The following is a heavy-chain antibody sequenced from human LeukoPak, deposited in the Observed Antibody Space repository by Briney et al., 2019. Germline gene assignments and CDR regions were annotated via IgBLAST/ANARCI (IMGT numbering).Heavy chain of an antibody. CDR2: IRQDGSEK. Sequence: GGSLRLSCVGSGFFFRDYWMSWVRQAPGKGLEWVANIRQDGSEKYYVDSVKGRFTISRDNAKNSVYLDMNSPRAEDTAEYFRARDRDAKHAFDIWGQGTMVTVSS. V-gene: IGHV3-7*01. J-gene: IGHJ3*02. CDR3: ARDRDAKHAFDI. CDR1: GFFFRDYW. D-gene: IGHD3-10*01.